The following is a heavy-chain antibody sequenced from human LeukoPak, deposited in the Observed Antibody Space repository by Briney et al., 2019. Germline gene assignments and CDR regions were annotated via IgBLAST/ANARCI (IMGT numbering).Heavy chain of an antibody. CDR1: GDSLNELP. CDR3: ATESGASVMGGLDI. J-gene: IGHJ5*02. Sequence: ASVKVSCKVSGDSLNELPIHWVRQAPGKGLEWMGGFEPEEGETLHAEKFEGRVSMTEDTSTGTAYLELSSLRSGDMGVYYCATESGASVMGGLDIWGQGILVTVSS. D-gene: IGHD2-8*01. V-gene: IGHV1-24*01. CDR2: FEPEEGET.